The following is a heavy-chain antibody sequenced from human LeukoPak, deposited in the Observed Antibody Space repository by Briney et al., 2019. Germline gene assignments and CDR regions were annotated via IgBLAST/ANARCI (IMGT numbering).Heavy chain of an antibody. CDR1: AGSFTGYY. CDR2: INPRGTA. V-gene: IGHV4-34*01. J-gene: IGHJ4*02. D-gene: IGHD2-15*01. Sequence: SETLSPTCAVDAGSFTGYYWSWVRQPPGKGLEWIGEINPRGTANYNPSLKSRVTISIATSKNQFSLKVTSVTAADTAVYYCARTSDRYCSGGSCYLAFWGQGTLVTVSS. CDR3: ARTSDRYCSGGSCYLAF.